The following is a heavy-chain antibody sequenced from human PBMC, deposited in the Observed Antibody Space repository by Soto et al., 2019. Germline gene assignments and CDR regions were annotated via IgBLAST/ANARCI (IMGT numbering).Heavy chain of an antibody. D-gene: IGHD6-13*01. CDR1: GYTFTYRY. CDR3: ARWARFSSSWYTAFDI. V-gene: IGHV1-45*02. CDR2: ITPFNGNT. J-gene: IGHJ3*02. Sequence: SVKVSCKASGYTFTYRYLHWVRQAPGQALEWMGWITPFNGNTNYAQKFQDRVTITRDRSMSTAYMELSSLRSEDTAMYYCARWARFSSSWYTAFDIWGQGTMVTVSS.